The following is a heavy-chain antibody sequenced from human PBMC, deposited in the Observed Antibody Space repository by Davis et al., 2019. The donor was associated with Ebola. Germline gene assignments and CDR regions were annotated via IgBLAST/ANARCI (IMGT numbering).Heavy chain of an antibody. CDR3: ARVQGYCTVSSCYADFYYGMDV. V-gene: IGHV3-30-3*01. Sequence: GESLKISCAASGFPFSTYGIHWVRQAPGKGLEWVAIISFDATYKNYADSVKGRFTISRDNAKNSLYLHMSSLRAEDTAVYYCARVQGYCTVSSCYADFYYGMDVWGQGTTVTVSS. D-gene: IGHD2-2*01. CDR2: ISFDATYK. J-gene: IGHJ6*02. CDR1: GFPFSTYG.